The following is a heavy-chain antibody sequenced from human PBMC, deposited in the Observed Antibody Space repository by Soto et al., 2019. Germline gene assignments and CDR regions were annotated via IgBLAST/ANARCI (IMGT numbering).Heavy chain of an antibody. Sequence: TLSLTCTVSGGSISSYYWSWIRQPPGKALEWLALIYWDDDKRYSPSLKSRLTITKDTSKNQVVLTMTNMDPVDTATYYCAHSSGYCSGGSCRNWFDPWGQGTLVTVSS. J-gene: IGHJ5*02. CDR3: AHSSGYCSGGSCRNWFDP. V-gene: IGHV2-5*08. CDR1: GGSISSYYW. D-gene: IGHD2-15*01. CDR2: IYWDDDK.